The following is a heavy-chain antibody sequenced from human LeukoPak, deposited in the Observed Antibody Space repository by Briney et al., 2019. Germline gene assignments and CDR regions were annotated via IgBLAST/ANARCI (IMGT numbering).Heavy chain of an antibody. J-gene: IGHJ6*02. V-gene: IGHV4-34*01. D-gene: IGHD2-2*01. CDR2: INHSGST. Sequence: PSETLSLTCAVYGGSFSGYYWSWIRQPPGKGLEWIGEINHSGSTNYNPSLKSRVTISADTSKHQFSLKLSSVTAADTAVYYCARGLSCMRASCYGQYYYYYGLDVWGRGTTVTVSS. CDR1: GGSFSGYY. CDR3: ARGLSCMRASCYGQYYYYYGLDV.